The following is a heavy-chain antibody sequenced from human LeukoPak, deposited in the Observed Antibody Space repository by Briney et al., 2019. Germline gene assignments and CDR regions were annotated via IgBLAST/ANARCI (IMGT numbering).Heavy chain of an antibody. CDR1: GGSISSYY. D-gene: IGHD1-1*01. Sequence: SETLSLTCTVSGGSISSYYWSWIRQPPGKGLEWIGHIHNSGNTNYNPSLKSRVTLSVDTSKNQFSLKLSSVTAADTAVYHCAREGTTGRNLNWFDSWGQGTLLTVSS. J-gene: IGHJ5*01. V-gene: IGHV4-59*01. CDR3: AREGTTGRNLNWFDS. CDR2: IHNSGNT.